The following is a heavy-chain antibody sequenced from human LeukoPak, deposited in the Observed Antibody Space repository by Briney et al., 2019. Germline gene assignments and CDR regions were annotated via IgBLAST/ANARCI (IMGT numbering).Heavy chain of an antibody. CDR1: GFTFSSYG. CDR2: IRYDGSNK. Sequence: GGSLRLSCAASGFTFSSYGMHWGRQAPGKGLEWVTFIRYDGSNKYYADSVKGRFTISRDNSKNTLYLQMNSLRAEDTAVYYWAKVKWELLTDGFDPWGQGTLVTVSS. V-gene: IGHV3-30*02. J-gene: IGHJ5*02. D-gene: IGHD1-26*01. CDR3: AKVKWELLTDGFDP.